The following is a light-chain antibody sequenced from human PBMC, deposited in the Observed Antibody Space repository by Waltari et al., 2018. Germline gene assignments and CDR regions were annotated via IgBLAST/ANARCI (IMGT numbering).Light chain of an antibody. CDR2: DVN. Sequence: QSALTQTATVSGSPGQSITISCSGASSDIGKYNLVSWYQQHPGKAPTLIIYDVNKPPSGVSNRFSGSKSGNTPVLTIAGLQTADEADYYCCSYAGSAVSVFGGGTKLTVL. CDR3: CSYAGSAVSV. V-gene: IGLV2-23*02. J-gene: IGLJ3*02. CDR1: SSDIGKYNL.